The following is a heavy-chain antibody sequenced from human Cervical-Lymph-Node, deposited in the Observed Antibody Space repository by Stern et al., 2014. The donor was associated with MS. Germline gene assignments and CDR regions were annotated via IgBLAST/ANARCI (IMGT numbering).Heavy chain of an antibody. V-gene: IGHV4-31*03. CDR2: IYYSGST. J-gene: IGHJ5*02. Sequence: VQLVESGPGLVKPSQTLSLTCTVSGGSISSGGYYWSWIRQHPGKGLAWIGYIYYSGSTYYNPSLKSRVTISVDTSKNQFSLKLSSVTAADTAVYYCARRVTVFNWFDPWGQGTLVTVSS. CDR3: ARRVTVFNWFDP. CDR1: GGSISSGGYY. D-gene: IGHD2-21*02.